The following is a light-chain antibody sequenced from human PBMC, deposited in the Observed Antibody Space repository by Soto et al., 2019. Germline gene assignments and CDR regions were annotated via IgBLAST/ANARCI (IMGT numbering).Light chain of an antibody. Sequence: EIEMTQSPATLPVSPGERATLSCRASQSVSTNLAWYQQKPGQAPSLLIYGASTRAPGFPARFTGSGSGTEFTLTIRSLQSEDFAVYYCQQYNDWPSKTFGQGTKREIQ. CDR2: GAS. CDR1: QSVSTN. V-gene: IGKV3-15*01. CDR3: QQYNDWPSKT. J-gene: IGKJ2*01.